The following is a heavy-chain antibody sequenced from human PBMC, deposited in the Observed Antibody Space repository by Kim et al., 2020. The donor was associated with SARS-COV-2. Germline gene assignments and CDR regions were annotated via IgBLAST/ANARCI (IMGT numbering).Heavy chain of an antibody. V-gene: IGHV3-30*04. CDR1: GFTFSSYA. Sequence: GGSLRLSCAASGFTFSSYAMHWVRQAPGKGLEWVAVTSYDGSNKYYADSVKGRFIISRDNSKNTLYLQMNSLRTEDTAVYYCARGYSASEIDYWGQGTLVTVSS. CDR2: TSYDGSNK. CDR3: ARGYSASEIDY. D-gene: IGHD5-12*01. J-gene: IGHJ4*02.